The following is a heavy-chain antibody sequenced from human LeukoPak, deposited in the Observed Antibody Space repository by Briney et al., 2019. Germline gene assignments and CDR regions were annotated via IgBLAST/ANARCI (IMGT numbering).Heavy chain of an antibody. J-gene: IGHJ4*02. D-gene: IGHD3-10*01. CDR2: IKEDGSEK. CDR1: GFTFSTYW. Sequence: GGSLRLSCVASGFTFSTYWMTWVRQAPGKGLEWVATIKEDGSEKYYVDSVKGRFTISRDNAKNSLYLQMSSLRAEDTAVYYCARSGIWFGEYWGQGTLVTVSS. V-gene: IGHV3-7*05. CDR3: ARSGIWFGEY.